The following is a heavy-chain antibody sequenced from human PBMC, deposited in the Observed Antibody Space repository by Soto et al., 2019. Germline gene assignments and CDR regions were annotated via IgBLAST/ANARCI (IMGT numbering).Heavy chain of an antibody. J-gene: IGHJ4*02. V-gene: IGHV1-69*02. CDR3: ARTRRIAAAGYFDY. Sequence: QVQLVQSGAEVKKPGSSVKVSCKASGGTFSSYTISWVRQAPGQGLEWMGRIIPILGIANYAQKFQGRVTITADKSTSTAYRELSSLRSEDTAVYYCARTRRIAAAGYFDYWGQGTLVTVSS. D-gene: IGHD6-13*01. CDR2: IIPILGIA. CDR1: GGTFSSYT.